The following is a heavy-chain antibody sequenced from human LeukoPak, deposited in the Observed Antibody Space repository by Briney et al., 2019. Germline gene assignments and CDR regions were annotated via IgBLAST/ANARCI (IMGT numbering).Heavy chain of an antibody. D-gene: IGHD6-13*01. V-gene: IGHV5-51*01. J-gene: IGHJ4*02. CDR2: IYPGDSDT. CDR3: ARRASSWEYFDY. Sequence: GESLKISCKGSGYSFTSDWIGWARQMPGKGLEWMGIIYPGDSDTRYSPSFQGQVAISADKSINSAYLQWTSLKASDTAIYYCARRASSWEYFDYWGQGTLVIVSS. CDR1: GYSFTSDW.